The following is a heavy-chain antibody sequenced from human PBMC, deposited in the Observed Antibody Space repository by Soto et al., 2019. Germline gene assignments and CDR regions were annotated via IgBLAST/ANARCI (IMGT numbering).Heavy chain of an antibody. J-gene: IGHJ3*02. D-gene: IGHD5-12*01. CDR3: ARDGGPGRRVGYNYAFDI. Sequence: GGSLRLSCAASGFTFSSYSMNWVRQAPGKGLEWVSSISSSSSYIYYADSVKGRFTISRDNATNSLYLQMNSLRAEDTAVYYCARDGGPGRRVGYNYAFDIWGQGTMVTVSS. CDR2: ISSSSSYI. V-gene: IGHV3-21*01. CDR1: GFTFSSYS.